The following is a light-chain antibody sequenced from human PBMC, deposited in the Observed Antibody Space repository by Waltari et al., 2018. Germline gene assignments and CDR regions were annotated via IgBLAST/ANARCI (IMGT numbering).Light chain of an antibody. J-gene: IGLJ3*02. Sequence: QSALTQPASVSGSPGQSITISCSGTSSDIGGYNYVSWYQQHPGTAPKLMIFEVSNRPSGVSNRFSGSKSGSTASLTISGLQAEDEADYFCGSYVTGHFWLFGGGTKLTVL. CDR1: SSDIGGYNY. V-gene: IGLV2-14*01. CDR3: GSYVTGHFWL. CDR2: EVS.